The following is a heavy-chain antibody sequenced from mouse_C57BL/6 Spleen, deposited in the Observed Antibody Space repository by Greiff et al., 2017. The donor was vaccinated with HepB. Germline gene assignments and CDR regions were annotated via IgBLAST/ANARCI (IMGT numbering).Heavy chain of an antibody. V-gene: IGHV1-55*01. CDR2: IYPGSGST. CDR3: ASSHYYGSSYNWYFDV. D-gene: IGHD1-1*01. J-gene: IGHJ1*03. Sequence: QVQLQQPGAELVKPGASVKMSCKASGYTFTSYWITWVKQRPGQGLEWIGDIYPGSGSTNYNEKFKSKATLTVDTSSSTAYMQLSSLTSEDSAVYYCASSHYYGSSYNWYFDVWGTGTTVTVSS. CDR1: GYTFTSYW.